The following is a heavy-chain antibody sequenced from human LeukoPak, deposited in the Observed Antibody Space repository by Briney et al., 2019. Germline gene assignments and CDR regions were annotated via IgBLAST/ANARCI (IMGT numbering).Heavy chain of an antibody. CDR1: GYTFTSYS. J-gene: IGHJ4*02. V-gene: IGHV1-2*02. Sequence: APVKVSCKASGYTFTSYSISWVRQDPGQGLEWMGWINPHNGDTNYAQKFQGRVTMTRDTSITTAYMELSRLKSDDTAVYYCATVRDIVVGGGPYYFDYWGQGTLATAPS. CDR2: INPHNGDT. D-gene: IGHD2-15*01. CDR3: ATVRDIVVGGGPYYFDY.